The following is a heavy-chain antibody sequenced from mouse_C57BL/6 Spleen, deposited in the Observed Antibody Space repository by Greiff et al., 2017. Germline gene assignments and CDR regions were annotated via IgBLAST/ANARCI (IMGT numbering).Heavy chain of an antibody. D-gene: IGHD2-12*01. CDR1: GYTFTDYD. V-gene: IGHV1-15*01. J-gene: IGHJ2*01. CDR3: RGRGELRRDFGG. CDR2: IDPDTGGT. Sequence: QVQLQQSGAELVRPGASVTLSCKASGYTFTDYDMHWVKQTPVHGLEWIGAIDPDTGGTAYNQKFKGKAILTADKSSSTAYMELRSLTSEDSAVYYCRGRGELRRDFGGWGQGPTLTV.